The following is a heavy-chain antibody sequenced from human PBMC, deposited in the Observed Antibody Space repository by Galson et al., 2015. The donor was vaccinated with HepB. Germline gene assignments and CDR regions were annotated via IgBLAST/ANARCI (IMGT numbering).Heavy chain of an antibody. D-gene: IGHD6-19*01. V-gene: IGHV3-33*01. Sequence: SLRLSCAASGFPFSMHGMHWVRQTPGKGLEWLALTWGGGSRKHYADSVRGRFTISRDNSKDILYLQMNSLRAEDTAVYYCAREDPNIAVAVLDSWGQGTLVTVSS. CDR3: AREDPNIAVAVLDS. J-gene: IGHJ4*02. CDR1: GFPFSMHG. CDR2: TWGGGSRK.